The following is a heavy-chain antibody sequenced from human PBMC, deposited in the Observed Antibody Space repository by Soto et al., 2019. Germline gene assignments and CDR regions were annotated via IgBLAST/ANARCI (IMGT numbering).Heavy chain of an antibody. CDR2: INPSGGST. CDR3: ARAYYDSSGYRVYFDY. CDR1: GYTFTNCY. V-gene: IGHV1-46*03. D-gene: IGHD3-22*01. J-gene: IGHJ4*02. Sequence: ASVKVSCKASGYTFTNCYLHWVRQAPGQGLEWMGIINPSGGSTSSAQKFQGRVTMTRDTSTSTVYMELSSLRSEDTAVYYCARAYYDSSGYRVYFDYWGQGTRVTVAS.